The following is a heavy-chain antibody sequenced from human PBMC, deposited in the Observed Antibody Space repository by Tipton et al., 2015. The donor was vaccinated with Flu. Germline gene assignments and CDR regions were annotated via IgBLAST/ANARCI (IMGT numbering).Heavy chain of an antibody. D-gene: IGHD3-16*01. Sequence: QLVQSGAEMKKPGSSVKVSCKTSGGAFSSSAINWVRQAPGQGLEWMGGIIPVFNSGNYAQKFHGRLTITADDSTSTSYMELSGLTSEDTATYYCARVDTFGHRGYFDSWGQGTLVTVSA. CDR3: ARVDTFGHRGYFDS. CDR2: IIPVFNSG. J-gene: IGHJ4*02. CDR1: GGAFSSSA. V-gene: IGHV1-69*01.